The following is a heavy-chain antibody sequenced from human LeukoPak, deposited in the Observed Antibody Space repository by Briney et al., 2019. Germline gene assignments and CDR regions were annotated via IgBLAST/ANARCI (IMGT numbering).Heavy chain of an antibody. Sequence: GASVKVSCKASGYTFTSYDINWVRQATGQGLEWMGWMNPNSGNTGYAQKFQGRVTMTRNTSISTAYMELSSLRSEDTAVYYCARGSWWAAAGTGDYWGQGTLVTVSS. J-gene: IGHJ4*02. V-gene: IGHV1-8*01. CDR2: MNPNSGNT. CDR1: GYTFTSYD. CDR3: ARGSWWAAAGTGDY. D-gene: IGHD6-13*01.